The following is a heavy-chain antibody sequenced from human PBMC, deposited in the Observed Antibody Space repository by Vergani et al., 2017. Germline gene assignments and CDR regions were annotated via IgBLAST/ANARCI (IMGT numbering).Heavy chain of an antibody. J-gene: IGHJ5*02. V-gene: IGHV3-11*04. CDR3: ARWLLAGVVRGVIPVDP. CDR2: ISSSGSTI. D-gene: IGHD3-10*01. Sequence: QVQLVESGGGLVKPGGSLRLSCAASGFTSSDHYMSWIRQAPGKGLEWVSYISSSGSTIYYADSVKGRFTIFRDNAKNSLYLQMNSLRAEDTAVYYCARWLLAGVVRGVIPVDPWGQGTLVTVSS. CDR1: GFTSSDHY.